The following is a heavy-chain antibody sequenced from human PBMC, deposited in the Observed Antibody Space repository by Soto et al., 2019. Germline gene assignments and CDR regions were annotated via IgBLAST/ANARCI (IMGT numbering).Heavy chain of an antibody. CDR1: GFSFISYS. CDR2: ISSSSSYI. V-gene: IGHV3-21*01. J-gene: IGHJ4*02. D-gene: IGHD3-22*01. CDR3: ASHPRDSSXYWYYFDY. Sequence: GGSLRLSCAASGFSFISYSMNWVRQAPGKGLEWVSSISSSSSYIYYADSVKGRFTISRDNAKNSLYLQMNSLRAEDTAVYHCASHPRDSSXYWYYFDYWXQGT.